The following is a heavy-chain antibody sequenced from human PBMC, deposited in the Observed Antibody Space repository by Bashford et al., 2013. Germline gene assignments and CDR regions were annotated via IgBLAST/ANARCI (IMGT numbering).Heavy chain of an antibody. J-gene: IGHJ3*01. CDR2: INPSGGST. D-gene: IGHD1-26*01. V-gene: IGHV1-46*01. CDR3: ARDGPVVGVWNAFDV. Sequence: WVRQAPGQGLEWMGIINPSGGSTSYAQKFQGRVTMTRDTSTSTVYMELSSLRSDDTAVYFCARDGPVVGVWNAFDVWGQGTVVTVSS.